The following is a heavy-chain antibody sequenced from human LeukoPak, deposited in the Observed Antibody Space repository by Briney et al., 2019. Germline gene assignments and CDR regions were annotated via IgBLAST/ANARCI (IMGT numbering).Heavy chain of an antibody. D-gene: IGHD3-16*01. Sequence: AGGSLRLSCAASGFTFNNYAMSWVRQAPGKGLEWVSAISGSGGNTYYADFVKGRFTISRDNSKNTLYLQMNSLRAEDTAVYYCAKDLRFNYVWEAGYWGQGTLVTVSS. CDR1: GFTFNNYA. CDR2: ISGSGGNT. V-gene: IGHV3-23*01. CDR3: AKDLRFNYVWEAGY. J-gene: IGHJ4*02.